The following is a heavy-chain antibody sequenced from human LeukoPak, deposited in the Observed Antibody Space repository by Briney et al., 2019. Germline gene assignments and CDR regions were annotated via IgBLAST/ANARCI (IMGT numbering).Heavy chain of an antibody. CDR1: GGSISSGSYY. J-gene: IGHJ3*02. CDR2: IYTSGST. Sequence: SQTLSLTCTVSGGSISSGSYYWSWIRQPAGKGLEWIGRIYTSGSTNYNPSLKCRVTISVATSKNQFSVKLSSVSVADTAVDYCSREAITMVRGVHAFDIWGQGTMVTVSS. D-gene: IGHD3-10*01. CDR3: SREAITMVRGVHAFDI. V-gene: IGHV4-61*02.